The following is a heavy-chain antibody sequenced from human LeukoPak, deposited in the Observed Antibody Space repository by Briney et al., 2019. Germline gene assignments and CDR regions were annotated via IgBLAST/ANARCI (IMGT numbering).Heavy chain of an antibody. Sequence: PGGSLRLSCAASGLFFSTNWMSWVRQAPGKGLEWVATIKPDGRDKYYVDSVKGRVTMSRDNGKNSVYLQMNSLRAEDTAVYYCAELGITMIGGVWGKGTTVTISS. J-gene: IGHJ6*04. V-gene: IGHV3-7*01. CDR1: GLFFSTNW. CDR3: AELGITMIGGV. D-gene: IGHD3-10*02. CDR2: IKPDGRDK.